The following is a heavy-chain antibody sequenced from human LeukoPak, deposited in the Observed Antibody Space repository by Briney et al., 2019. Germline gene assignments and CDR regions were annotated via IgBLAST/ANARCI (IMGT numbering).Heavy chain of an antibody. V-gene: IGHV3-21*01. CDR1: GFTFSSYS. D-gene: IGHD2-2*01. CDR2: ISSSSSYI. CDR3: AREYCSSTSCEEDY. Sequence: GGSLRLSCAASGFTFSSYSMNWVRQAPGKGLEWVSSISSSSSYIYYADSVKGRFTISRDNAKNSLYLRMNSLRAEDTAVYYCAREYCSSTSCEEDYWGQGTLVTVSS. J-gene: IGHJ4*02.